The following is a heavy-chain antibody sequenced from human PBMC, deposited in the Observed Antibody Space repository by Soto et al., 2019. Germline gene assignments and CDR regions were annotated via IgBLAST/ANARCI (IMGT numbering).Heavy chain of an antibody. CDR2: ITSDGKSK. CDR3: ARESGDWPLNWFDP. J-gene: IGHJ5*02. V-gene: IGHV3-74*01. Sequence: GGSLRLSWAASGFNFSNHWMHWVRQRPAEGLVWVSRITSDGKSKAYAESVKGRFAISRDNAKNTLYLQMNGLTAEDTAVYYCARESGDWPLNWFDPWGQGTLVTVS. D-gene: IGHD2-21*02. CDR1: GFNFSNHW.